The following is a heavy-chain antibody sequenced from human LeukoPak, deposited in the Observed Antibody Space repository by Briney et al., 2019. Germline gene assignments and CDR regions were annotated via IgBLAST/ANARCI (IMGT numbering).Heavy chain of an antibody. J-gene: IGHJ3*02. CDR1: GGSISSGSYY. V-gene: IGHV4-61*02. CDR2: IYTSGST. D-gene: IGHD4-23*01. CDR3: ARDREGGNQWGAFDI. Sequence: SQTLSLTCTVSGGSISSGSYYWSWIRQPAGKGLEWIGRIYTSGSTNYNPSLKSRVTISVDTSKNQFSLKLSSVTAADTAVYYCARDREGGNQWGAFDIWGQGTMVTVSS.